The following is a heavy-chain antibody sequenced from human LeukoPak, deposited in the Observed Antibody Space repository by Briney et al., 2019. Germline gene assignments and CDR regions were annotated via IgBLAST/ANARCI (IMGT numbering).Heavy chain of an antibody. Sequence: ASVKVSCKASGYTFTGYYMHWVRQAPGQGLEWMGWINPNSGGTNYAQKFQGRVTMTRDTSISTAYMELSRLRSDDTAVYYCARESLYSGSYYYYGWTSGAKGPRSPSP. CDR2: INPNSGGT. D-gene: IGHD1-26*01. CDR1: GYTFTGYY. V-gene: IGHV1-2*02. J-gene: IGHJ6*02. CDR3: ARESLYSGSYYYYGWTS.